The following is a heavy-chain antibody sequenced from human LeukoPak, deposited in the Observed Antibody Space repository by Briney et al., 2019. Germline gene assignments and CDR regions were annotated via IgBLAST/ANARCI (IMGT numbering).Heavy chain of an antibody. CDR2: IYHSGST. Sequence: SETLSLTCTVSGGSITSSSYYWSWIRHHPGKGLEWTGYIYHSGSTYYNPSLTSRVTMSVDTSKNQFSLKLSSVTAADTAVYYCARSDSSGYRFGYWGQGTLVTVSS. J-gene: IGHJ4*02. CDR3: ARSDSSGYRFGY. D-gene: IGHD3-22*01. V-gene: IGHV4-31*03. CDR1: GGSITSSSYY.